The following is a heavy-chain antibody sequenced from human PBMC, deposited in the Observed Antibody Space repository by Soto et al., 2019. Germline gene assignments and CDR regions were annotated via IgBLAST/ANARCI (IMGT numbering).Heavy chain of an antibody. CDR2: ISYDGSNK. J-gene: IGHJ3*02. Sequence: GGSLRLSCAASGFTFSSYAMHWVRQAPGKGLELVAVISYDGSNKYYADSVKGRFNISRDNSKNTLYLQMNSLRAEDTAVYYCARVGSSSYAFDIWGQGTMVTVSS. CDR1: GFTFSSYA. D-gene: IGHD6-13*01. CDR3: ARVGSSSYAFDI. V-gene: IGHV3-30*04.